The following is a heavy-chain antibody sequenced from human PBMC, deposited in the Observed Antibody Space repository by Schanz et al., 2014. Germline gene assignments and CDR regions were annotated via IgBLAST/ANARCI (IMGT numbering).Heavy chain of an antibody. V-gene: IGHV1-69*02. Sequence: QVHLVQSGAEVKKPGSSVKVSCKASGGTFSSFGINWVRQAPGQGLEWMGRIIPSLGLAKYEQKFQDKVTITADTSTTTAYMELSGLRAEDTAVYYGASSGAGYSSSWDFDYWGHGTLVTVSS. CDR3: ASSGAGYSSSWDFDY. CDR2: IIPSLGLA. CDR1: GGTFSSFG. D-gene: IGHD6-13*01. J-gene: IGHJ4*01.